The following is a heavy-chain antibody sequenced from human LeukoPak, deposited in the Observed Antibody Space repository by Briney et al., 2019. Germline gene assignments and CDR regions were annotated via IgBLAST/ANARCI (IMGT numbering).Heavy chain of an antibody. V-gene: IGHV3-23*01. CDR1: GFTFSSYA. CDR2: ISGSGGST. J-gene: IGHJ4*02. CDR3: PKDPGHYDFWSGYLPYFDY. Sequence: GGSLRLSCAASGFTFSSYAMSWVRQAPGKGLEWVSAISGSGGSTYYADSVKGRFTISRDNSKNTLYLQMNSLRAEDTAVYYCPKDPGHYDFWSGYLPYFDYWGQGTLVTVSS. D-gene: IGHD3-3*01.